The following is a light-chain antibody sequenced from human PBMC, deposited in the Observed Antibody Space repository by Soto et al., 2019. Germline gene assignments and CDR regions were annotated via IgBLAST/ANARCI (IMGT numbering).Light chain of an antibody. CDR1: QSVSSHY. CDR3: QQYGSSIT. V-gene: IGKV3-20*01. CDR2: GTS. Sequence: EIVLSQSPGTLSLSPGERATLSCRASQSVSSHYLAWYQQKPGQAPRLVIYGTSSRATGIPDRFSGSGSGTDFTLTISRLEPEDFAVFYCQQYGSSITFGQGTRLEIK. J-gene: IGKJ5*01.